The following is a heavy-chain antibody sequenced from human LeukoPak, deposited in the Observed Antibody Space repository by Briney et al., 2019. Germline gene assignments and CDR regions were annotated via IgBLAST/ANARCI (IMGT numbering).Heavy chain of an antibody. V-gene: IGHV4-34*01. J-gene: IGHJ1*01. CDR1: NGSFLGYY. Sequence: SETLSLTCAVSNGSFLGYYCSGVRQPPGEGRGWIVENIHSGKTTFNPSLTSRVTISVYTSNKHFSLNLTSVTAADTAVYYCARGSYFQYWDQGTPVIVSS. CDR2: NIHSGKT. CDR3: ARGSYFQY. D-gene: IGHD3-16*01.